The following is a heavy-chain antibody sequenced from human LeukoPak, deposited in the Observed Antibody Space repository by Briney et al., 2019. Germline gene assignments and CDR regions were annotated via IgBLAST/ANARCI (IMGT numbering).Heavy chain of an antibody. Sequence: PSETLSLTCAVYGGSFSGYYWSWIRQPPGKGLEWIGEINHSGSTNYNPSPKSRVTISVDTSKNQFSLKLSSVTAADTAVYYCARGPYSSSWYHHVGNWFDPWGQGTLVTVSS. D-gene: IGHD6-13*01. CDR1: GGSFSGYY. CDR2: INHSGST. CDR3: ARGPYSSSWYHHVGNWFDP. V-gene: IGHV4-34*01. J-gene: IGHJ5*02.